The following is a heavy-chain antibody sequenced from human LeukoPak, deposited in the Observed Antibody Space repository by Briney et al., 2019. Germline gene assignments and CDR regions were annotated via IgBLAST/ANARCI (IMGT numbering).Heavy chain of an antibody. CDR3: ASAAYVWGSYRLDY. Sequence: ASVKVSCKASGYTFTSYAMHWVRQAPGQRLEWMGWINAGNGNTKYLQKFQGRVTITRDTSASTAYMELSSLRSEDTAVYYCASAAYVWGSYRLDYWGQGTLVTVSS. D-gene: IGHD3-16*02. CDR2: INAGNGNT. V-gene: IGHV1-3*01. J-gene: IGHJ4*02. CDR1: GYTFTSYA.